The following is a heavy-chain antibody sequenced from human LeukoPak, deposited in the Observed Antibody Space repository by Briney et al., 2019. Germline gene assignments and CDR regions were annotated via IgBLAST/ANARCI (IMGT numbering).Heavy chain of an antibody. CDR1: GFTFSDYY. J-gene: IGHJ5*02. Sequence: GGSLRLSCAASGFTFSDYYMSWIRQAPGKGLEWVSYISSSGSTIYYADSVKGRFTIPKDDAKNSLYLQMDSLRAEDTAVYYCARENYGWELRVNWFDPWGQGTLVTVFS. CDR3: ARENYGWELRVNWFDP. V-gene: IGHV3-11*04. CDR2: ISSSGSTI. D-gene: IGHD1-26*01.